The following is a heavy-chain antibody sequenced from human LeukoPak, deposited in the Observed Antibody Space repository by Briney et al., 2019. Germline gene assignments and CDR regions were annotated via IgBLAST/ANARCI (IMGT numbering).Heavy chain of an antibody. CDR1: GDSVSGNY. V-gene: IGHV4-59*08. CDR2: IYHRGST. D-gene: IGHD3-10*01. Sequence: SETLSLTCTVSGDSVSGNYWSWIRQPPGKGLEWIGYIYHRGSTNYNPSLKSRVTISIDTSKNQFSLKVSSVTAADTAVYYCVRHCYASGSDPLCYFDYWGQGTLVTVSS. J-gene: IGHJ4*02. CDR3: VRHCYASGSDPLCYFDY.